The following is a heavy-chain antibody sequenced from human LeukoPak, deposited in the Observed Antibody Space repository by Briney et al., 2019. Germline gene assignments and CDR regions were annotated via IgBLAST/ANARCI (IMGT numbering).Heavy chain of an antibody. CDR3: ARQNPYYSDTTGSY. J-gene: IGHJ4*02. CDR1: GGSISSSIYY. Sequence: SETLSLTCTVSGGSISSSIYYWGWIRQPPGRGLEWIGSIYYSGSAYYNPSLKSRVTISVDTSKNQFSLKLSSVTAADTAVYYCARQNPYYSDTTGSYWGQGTLVTVSS. V-gene: IGHV4-39*01. D-gene: IGHD3-22*01. CDR2: IYYSGSA.